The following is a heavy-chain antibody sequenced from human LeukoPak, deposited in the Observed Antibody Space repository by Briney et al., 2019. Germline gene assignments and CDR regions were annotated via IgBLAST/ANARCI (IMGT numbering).Heavy chain of an antibody. J-gene: IGHJ6*02. D-gene: IGHD3-10*01. CDR1: GYTFTSYD. CDR2: MNPNSGNT. CDR3: ARPTRAMVRGVIPYGMDV. Sequence: GASVKVSCKASGYTFTSYDINWVRQATGQGLEWMGWMNPNSGNTGYAQKFQGRVTITADKSTSTAYMELSSLRSEDTAVYYCARPTRAMVRGVIPYGMDVWGQGTTVTVSS. V-gene: IGHV1-8*01.